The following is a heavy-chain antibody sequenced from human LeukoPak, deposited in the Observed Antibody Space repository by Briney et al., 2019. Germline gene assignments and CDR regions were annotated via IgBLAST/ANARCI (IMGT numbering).Heavy chain of an antibody. D-gene: IGHD3-9*01. J-gene: IGHJ4*02. CDR2: VHPSGSP. V-gene: IGHV4-34*01. CDR1: GGSFSGYY. Sequence: SETLSLSCGVYGGSFSGYYLTWIRQPPGKGLEWFGEVHPSGSPNYNPSLTSRVTISVDTSKNQFSLKLSSVTAADTAVYYCARGATYYDILTGYYYRYSYFDYWGQGTLVTVSS. CDR3: ARGATYYDILTGYYYRYSYFDY.